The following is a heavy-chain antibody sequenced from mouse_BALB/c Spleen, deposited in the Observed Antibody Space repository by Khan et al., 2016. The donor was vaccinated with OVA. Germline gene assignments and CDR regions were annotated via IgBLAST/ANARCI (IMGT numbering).Heavy chain of an antibody. Sequence: EVQLVESGGDLVKPRGSLKLSCAASGFTFSSYSMSWVRQTPDKGLEWIATISSGGDYPYYPDSVKGRFTMSTDNATNTPYLQLSSLKSEDTAMYYCASHLTGSFAYWGQGTLVTVSA. D-gene: IGHD4-1*01. CDR2: ISSGGDYP. V-gene: IGHV5-6*01. CDR1: GFTFSSYS. CDR3: ASHLTGSFAY. J-gene: IGHJ3*01.